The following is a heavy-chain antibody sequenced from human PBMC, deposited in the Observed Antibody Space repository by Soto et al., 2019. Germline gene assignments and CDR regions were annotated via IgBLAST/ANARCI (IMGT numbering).Heavy chain of an antibody. CDR1: GFTFSSYA. CDR3: ARDWMGGDFWSGYYSSYYGMDV. Sequence: PGGSLRLSCAASGFTFSSYAMHWVRQAPGKGLEWVAVISYDGSNKYYADSVKGRFTISRDNSKNTLYLQMNSLRAEDTAVYYCARDWMGGDFWSGYYSSYYGMDVWGQGTTVTVSS. V-gene: IGHV3-30-3*01. D-gene: IGHD3-3*01. CDR2: ISYDGSNK. J-gene: IGHJ6*02.